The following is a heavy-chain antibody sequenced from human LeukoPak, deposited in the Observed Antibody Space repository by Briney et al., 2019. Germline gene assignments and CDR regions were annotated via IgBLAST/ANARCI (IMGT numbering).Heavy chain of an antibody. V-gene: IGHV4-31*03. CDR2: IYYSGST. CDR1: GGSISSGGYY. D-gene: IGHD3-3*01. Sequence: SSQTLSLTCTVSGGSISSGGYYWSWIRQHPGKGLEWIGYIYYSGSTYYDPSLKSRVTISVDTSKNQFSLKLSSVTAADTAVYYCARDHNDLWSGSNWFDPWGQGTLVTVSS. J-gene: IGHJ5*02. CDR3: ARDHNDLWSGSNWFDP.